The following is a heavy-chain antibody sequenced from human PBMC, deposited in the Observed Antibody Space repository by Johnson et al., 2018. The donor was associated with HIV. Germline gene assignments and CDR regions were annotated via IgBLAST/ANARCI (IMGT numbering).Heavy chain of an antibody. Sequence: VQLVESGGCVVQPGRSLRLSCAASGFTFSSYAMSWVRQAPGKGLEWVSAISGSGDSTYYADSVKGRFTISRDNSKNTLYLQMNSLRAEDTAVYYCAKGEGYCGGDCLDAFDIWGQGTMVTVSS. D-gene: IGHD2-21*01. J-gene: IGHJ3*02. CDR2: ISGSGDST. CDR3: AKGEGYCGGDCLDAFDI. V-gene: IGHV3-23*04. CDR1: GFTFSSYA.